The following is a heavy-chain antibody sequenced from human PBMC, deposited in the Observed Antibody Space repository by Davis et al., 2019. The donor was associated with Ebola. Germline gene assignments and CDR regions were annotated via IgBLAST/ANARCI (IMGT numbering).Heavy chain of an antibody. CDR3: ARNSAPPDY. J-gene: IGHJ4*02. Sequence: GESLKISCAASGFTFSDYYMSWVRQAPGKGLEWIPCINHSGDSIFYADFVKGRFTMSRDNAKNFLYLQLSSLRADDTAMYYCARNSAPPDYWGQGALVTVSS. CDR2: INHSGDSI. V-gene: IGHV3-11*01. CDR1: GFTFSDYY. D-gene: IGHD6-6*01.